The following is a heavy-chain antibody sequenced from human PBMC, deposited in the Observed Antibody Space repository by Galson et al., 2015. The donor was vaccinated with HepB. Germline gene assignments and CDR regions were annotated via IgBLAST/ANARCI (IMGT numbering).Heavy chain of an antibody. D-gene: IGHD1-26*01. CDR2: IYHSGNT. J-gene: IGHJ4*02. CDR1: GGSISNSDW. CDR3: ANDPAGSLDY. V-gene: IGHV4-4*02. Sequence: SETLSLTCAVSGGSISNSDWWSWVRQPPGKGLEWIGEIYHSGNTNYNPSLKSRVTISVDKSKNQFSLRLSSVTAADTAVYYCANDPAGSLDYWGQGTLVTVSS.